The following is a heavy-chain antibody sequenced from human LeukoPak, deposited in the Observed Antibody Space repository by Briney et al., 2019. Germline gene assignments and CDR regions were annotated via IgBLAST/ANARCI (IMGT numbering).Heavy chain of an antibody. V-gene: IGHV4-4*07. Sequence: SETLSLTCSVSGFSISGGYYWGWIRQPAGKGLEWIGRIYISGSTNYNPSLKSRVTMSVDTSKNQFSLKLSSVTAADTAVYYCARDRGGYSYGFADYWGQGTLVTVSS. J-gene: IGHJ4*02. D-gene: IGHD5-18*01. CDR3: ARDRGGYSYGFADY. CDR2: IYISGST. CDR1: GFSISGGYY.